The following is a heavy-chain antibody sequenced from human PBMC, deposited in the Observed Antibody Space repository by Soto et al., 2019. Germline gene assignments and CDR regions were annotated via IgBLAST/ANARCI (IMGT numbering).Heavy chain of an antibody. V-gene: IGHV2-26*01. CDR3: ARIPRGYYNSSQVVNPFDY. CDR2: IFSNDEK. CDR1: GFSLSNARMG. J-gene: IGHJ4*02. D-gene: IGHD3-22*01. Sequence: KSGPTLVNPTETLTLTCTVSGFSLSNARMGVSWIRQPPGKALEWLAHIFSNDEKSYSTSLKSRLTISKDTSKSQVVLTMTNMDPVDTATYYCARIPRGYYNSSQVVNPFDYWGQGTLVTVSS.